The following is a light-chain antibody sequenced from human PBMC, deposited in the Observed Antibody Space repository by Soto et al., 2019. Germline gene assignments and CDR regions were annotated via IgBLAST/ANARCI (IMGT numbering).Light chain of an antibody. Sequence: EFVLTQSPGTLSLSPGERATLSCGASQSVSSSYVAWYQHRPGQAPRLLIYSASSRATGIPDRFSGSGSGTDFTLTISGLEPEDFAVYSCQHYDSSPTFGGGTKVDIK. V-gene: IGKV3-20*01. CDR1: QSVSSSY. CDR3: QHYDSSPT. CDR2: SAS. J-gene: IGKJ4*01.